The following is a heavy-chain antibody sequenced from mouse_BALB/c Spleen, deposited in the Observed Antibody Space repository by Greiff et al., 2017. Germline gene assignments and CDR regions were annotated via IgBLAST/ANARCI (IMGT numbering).Heavy chain of an antibody. D-gene: IGHD1-2*01. V-gene: IGHV3-2*02. CDR2: ISYSGST. J-gene: IGHJ2*01. CDR3: ARSGIHYYDFDY. CDR1: GYSITSDYA. Sequence: EVQGVESGPGLVKPSQSLSLTCTVTGYSITSDYAWNWIRQLPGNKLEWMGYISYSGSTSYNPSLKSRISITRDTSKNQFFLQLNSVTTEDTATYYCARSGIHYYDFDYWGQGTTLTVSS.